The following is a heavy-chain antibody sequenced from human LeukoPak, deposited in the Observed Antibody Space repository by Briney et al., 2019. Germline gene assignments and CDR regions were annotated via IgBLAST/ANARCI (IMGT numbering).Heavy chain of an antibody. J-gene: IGHJ6*03. CDR2: INHSGST. CDR1: GGSFSGYY. Sequence: SETLSLTCAVYGGSFSGYYCSWIRQPPGKGLEWIGEINHSGSTNYNPSLKSRVTISVDTSKNQFSLKLSSVTAADTAVYYCARVPPPYDFWSGSTSYYYYMDVWGKGTTVTVSS. D-gene: IGHD3-3*01. CDR3: ARVPPPYDFWSGSTSYYYYMDV. V-gene: IGHV4-34*01.